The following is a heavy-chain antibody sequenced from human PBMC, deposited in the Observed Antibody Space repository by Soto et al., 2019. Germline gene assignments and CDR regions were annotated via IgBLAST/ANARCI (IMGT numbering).Heavy chain of an antibody. V-gene: IGHV5-51*01. CDR3: ARTTALSGRLGSGWSERFYYGFDV. Sequence: PGESLKISCMGSGYKVSTWHNFTSYWIAWVRQMPGEGLEWMGIIYPGDSDTRYSPSFRGQVSISADRSTNTAYLRWSSLEASDTAIYYCARTTALSGRLGSGWSERFYYGFDVWGRGTTVTVSS. J-gene: IGHJ6*02. CDR1: GYKVSTWHNFTSYW. CDR2: IYPGDSDT. D-gene: IGHD6-19*01.